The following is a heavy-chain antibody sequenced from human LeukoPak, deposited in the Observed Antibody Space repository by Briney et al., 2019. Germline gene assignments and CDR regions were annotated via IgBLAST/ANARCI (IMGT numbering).Heavy chain of an antibody. D-gene: IGHD1-26*01. Sequence: GESLKISCRASGYSFSNYYIAWVRQMPGKGLDWMGIIYPGDSNARYSPSFQGQVTISADRSISAAYVQWTSLKASDTATYYCARHQPGNYGMDVWGQGTTVTVSS. J-gene: IGHJ6*02. CDR2: IYPGDSNA. CDR3: ARHQPGNYGMDV. CDR1: GYSFSNYY. V-gene: IGHV5-51*01.